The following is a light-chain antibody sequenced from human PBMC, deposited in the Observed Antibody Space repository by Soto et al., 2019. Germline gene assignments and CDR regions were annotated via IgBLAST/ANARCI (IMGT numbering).Light chain of an antibody. CDR1: QGISSY. CDR2: AAS. CDR3: QQYYSYPT. J-gene: IGKJ4*01. Sequence: AIRMTQSPSSFSASTGDRVTITCRASQGISSYLAWYQQKPWKAPKLLIYAASTLQSGVPSRFSGSGSGTDFTLTISCLQSEDFATYYCQQYYSYPTFGGGTKVDI. V-gene: IGKV1-8*01.